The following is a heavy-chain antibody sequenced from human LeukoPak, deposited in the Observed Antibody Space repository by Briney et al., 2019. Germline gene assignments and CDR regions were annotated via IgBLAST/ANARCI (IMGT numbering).Heavy chain of an antibody. D-gene: IGHD5-12*01. J-gene: IGHJ4*02. Sequence: SSETLSLTCTVSGGSISSGDYYWSWIRQPPGKGLEWIGYIYYSGSTYYNPSLKSRVTISVDTSKNQFSLKLSSVTAADTAVYYCARVRGRDSGYEFDYWGQGTLVTVSS. CDR1: GGSISSGDYY. V-gene: IGHV4-30-4*08. CDR2: IYYSGST. CDR3: ARVRGRDSGYEFDY.